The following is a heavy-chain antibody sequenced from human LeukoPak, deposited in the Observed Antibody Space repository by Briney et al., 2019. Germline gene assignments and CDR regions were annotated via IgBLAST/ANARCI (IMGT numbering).Heavy chain of an antibody. D-gene: IGHD3-22*01. Sequence: ASVKVSCKASGYTITGYYMHWVRQAPGQGLEWMGWINPNSGGTNYAQKFQGRVTMTRDTSISTAYMELSRLRSDDTAVYYCARISYYYDSSGPLGYWGQGTLVTVSS. V-gene: IGHV1-2*02. J-gene: IGHJ4*02. CDR1: GYTITGYY. CDR2: INPNSGGT. CDR3: ARISYYYDSSGPLGY.